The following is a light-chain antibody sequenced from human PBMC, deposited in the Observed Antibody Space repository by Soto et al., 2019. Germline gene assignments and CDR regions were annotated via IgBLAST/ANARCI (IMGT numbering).Light chain of an antibody. CDR3: AAWDDSLSGYV. CDR1: SSNIGSGF. CDR2: TNN. Sequence: QSVLTQPPSASGTPGQRVTISCSGSSSNIGSGFVYWYQHLPGTAPKLLISTNNERPSGVPDRFSGSKSGTSASLAISGLRSEDEADYYCAAWDDSLSGYVFGSGTKVTVL. J-gene: IGLJ1*01. V-gene: IGLV1-47*02.